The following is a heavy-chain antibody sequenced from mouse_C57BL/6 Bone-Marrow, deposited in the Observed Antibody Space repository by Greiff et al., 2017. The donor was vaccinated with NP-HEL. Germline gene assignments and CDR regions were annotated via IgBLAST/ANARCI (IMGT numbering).Heavy chain of an antibody. J-gene: IGHJ3*01. CDR2: ISGGGGNT. V-gene: IGHV5-9*01. CDR3: ASYGNYLAWFAY. D-gene: IGHD2-1*01. Sequence: EVQGVESGGGLVKPGGSLKLSCAASGFTFSSYTMSWVRQTPEKRLEWVATISGGGGNTYYPDSVKGRFTISRDNAKNTLYLQMSSLRSEDTALYYCASYGNYLAWFAYWGQGTLVTVSA. CDR1: GFTFSSYT.